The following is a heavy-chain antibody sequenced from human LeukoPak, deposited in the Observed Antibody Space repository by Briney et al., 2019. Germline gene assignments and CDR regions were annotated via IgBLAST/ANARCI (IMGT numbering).Heavy chain of an antibody. V-gene: IGHV7-4-1*02. Sequence: GASVKVFCKASGYSFTSFGMNWVRQAPGQGLEWMGWINTNTGNPTYAQGFTGRFVFSLDTSVSTAYLQISSLKAEDTAVYYCARDQQQWLGSTLINWFDPWGQGTLVTVSS. CDR2: INTNTGNP. CDR1: GYSFTSFG. D-gene: IGHD6-19*01. J-gene: IGHJ5*02. CDR3: ARDQQQWLGSTLINWFDP.